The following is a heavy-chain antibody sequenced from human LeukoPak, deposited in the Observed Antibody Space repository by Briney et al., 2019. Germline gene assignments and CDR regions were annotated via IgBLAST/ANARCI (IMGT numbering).Heavy chain of an antibody. CDR1: GFTFSSYS. D-gene: IGHD2-2*01. CDR2: ISSSSSYI. Sequence: AGGSLRLSCAASGFTFSSYSMNWVRQAPGKGLEWVSSISSSSSYIYYADSVKGRFTISRDNSKNTLYLQMNSLRAEDTAVYYCARDSGPYCSSTSCYTGWFDPWGQGTLVTVSS. V-gene: IGHV3-21*01. CDR3: ARDSGPYCSSTSCYTGWFDP. J-gene: IGHJ5*02.